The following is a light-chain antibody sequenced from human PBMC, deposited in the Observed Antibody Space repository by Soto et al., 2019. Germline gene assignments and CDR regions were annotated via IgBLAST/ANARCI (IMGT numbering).Light chain of an antibody. CDR1: SSDIGTYNH. J-gene: IGLJ2*01. V-gene: IGLV2-14*03. Sequence: QSVLTQPASVSGSPGQSITISCTGTSSDIGTYNHVSWDQTHPGKAPILIIYDVTDRPSGVSNRFSGSKSGNTASLTISGLQAEDEAEYYCSSYTSASTSVVFGGGTQLTVL. CDR2: DVT. CDR3: SSYTSASTSVV.